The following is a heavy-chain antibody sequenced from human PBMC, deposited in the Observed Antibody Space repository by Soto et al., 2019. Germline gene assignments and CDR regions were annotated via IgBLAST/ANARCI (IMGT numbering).Heavy chain of an antibody. Sequence: PSQTLSLTCAISGDSVSSNSAAWNWIRQSPSRGLEWLGRTYYRSKWYNDYAVSVKSRITINPDTSKNQFSLQLNSVTPEDTAVYYCARAWGGQQQLVWSDNYYYYYGMDVWGRGTTVTVSS. CDR2: TYYRSKWYN. CDR3: ARAWGGQQQLVWSDNYYYYYGMDV. V-gene: IGHV6-1*01. J-gene: IGHJ6*02. CDR1: GDSVSSNSAA. D-gene: IGHD6-13*01.